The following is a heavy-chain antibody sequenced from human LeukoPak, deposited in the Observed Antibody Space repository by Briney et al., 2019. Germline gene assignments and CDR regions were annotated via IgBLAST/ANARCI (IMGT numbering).Heavy chain of an antibody. J-gene: IGHJ2*01. CDR1: GFTVSSNY. Sequence: QPGGSLRLSCAASGFTVSSNYMSWVRQAPGKGLEWVSVIYSGGSTYYADSVKGRFTISRDNSKNTLYLQMNSLRAEDTAVYYCARHPRKNMVRGPRGYFDLWGRGTLVTVSS. V-gene: IGHV3-66*04. CDR3: ARHPRKNMVRGPRGYFDL. CDR2: IYSGGST. D-gene: IGHD3-10*01.